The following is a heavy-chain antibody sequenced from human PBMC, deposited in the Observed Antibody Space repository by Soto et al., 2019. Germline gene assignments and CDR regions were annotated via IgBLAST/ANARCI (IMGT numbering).Heavy chain of an antibody. Sequence: SRTLSCKGSGYSFTSYWISWVRPMPGKGLEWMGIIYPGDSDSRYSPSFQGQVTISADKSISTAYLQWNSLKASDTAIYYCARPRSGSYRLDYYGMDVWGQGTTVTVSS. CDR1: GYSFTSYW. CDR3: ARPRSGSYRLDYYGMDV. CDR2: IYPGDSDS. V-gene: IGHV5-51*01. D-gene: IGHD3-10*01. J-gene: IGHJ6*02.